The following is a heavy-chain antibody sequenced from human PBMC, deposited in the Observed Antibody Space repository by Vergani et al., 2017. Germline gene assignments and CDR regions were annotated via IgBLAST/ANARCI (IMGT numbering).Heavy chain of an antibody. CDR3: AVDTHSWQRADR. J-gene: IGHJ5*02. CDR2: LSTTGGA. V-gene: IGHV4-4*09. Sequence: VQLVESGGGLVPPGRSLRLSCAASGFSFGDYAMTWVRQAPGKGLEWIGSLSTTGGATHASHNPSLKSRVSISVDTSKSQFSLRLTSVTAADSAIYYCAVDTHSWQRADRWGQGLLVSVSS. D-gene: IGHD5-18*01. CDR1: GFSFGDYA.